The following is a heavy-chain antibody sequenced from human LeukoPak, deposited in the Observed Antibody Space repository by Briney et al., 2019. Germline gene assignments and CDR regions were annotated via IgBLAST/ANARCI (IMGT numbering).Heavy chain of an antibody. D-gene: IGHD3-22*01. V-gene: IGHV3-30*04. CDR3: ARVGTSALDSSGYYSKLVAFDI. J-gene: IGHJ3*02. Sequence: GGSLRLSCAVSGFTFSSYAMHWVRQAPGKGLVWVGVIFYDGSNKYYADSVKGRFTISRDNSKNTLYLQMNSLRAEDTAVYYCARVGTSALDSSGYYSKLVAFDIWGQGTMVTVSS. CDR1: GFTFSSYA. CDR2: IFYDGSNK.